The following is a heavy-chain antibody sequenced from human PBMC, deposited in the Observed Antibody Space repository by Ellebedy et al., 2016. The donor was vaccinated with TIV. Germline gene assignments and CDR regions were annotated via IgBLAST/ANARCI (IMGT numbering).Heavy chain of an antibody. D-gene: IGHD3-22*01. J-gene: IGHJ4*02. V-gene: IGHV4-39*01. CDR3: ARRPRLGSSGQFDY. Sequence: MPSETLSLTCTVSGGSISSSSYYWGWIRQPPGKGLEWIGSIYYSGSTYYNPSLKSRVTISVDTSKNQFSLKLSSVTAADTAVYYCARRPRLGSSGQFDYWGQGTLVTVSS. CDR1: GGSISSSSYY. CDR2: IYYSGST.